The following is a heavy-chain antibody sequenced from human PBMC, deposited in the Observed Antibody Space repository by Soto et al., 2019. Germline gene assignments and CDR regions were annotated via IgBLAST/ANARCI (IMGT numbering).Heavy chain of an antibody. CDR1: GVTVSSNY. CDR2: IYSGGST. V-gene: IGHV3-53*04. J-gene: IGHJ6*03. Sequence: PGGSLRHSCAASGVTVSSNYMSWVRQAPGKGLEWVSVIYSGGSTYYADSVKGRFTISRHNSKNTLYLQMNSLRAEDTAVYYCAREEVLMVYDHEYYYYYYMDVWGKGTTVTVSS. CDR3: AREEVLMVYDHEYYYYYYMDV. D-gene: IGHD2-8*01.